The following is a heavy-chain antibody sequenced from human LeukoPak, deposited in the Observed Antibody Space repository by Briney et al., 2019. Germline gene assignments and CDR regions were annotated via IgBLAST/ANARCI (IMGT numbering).Heavy chain of an antibody. CDR1: GYRFISYW. D-gene: IGHD6-13*01. CDR3: ARLLVPTSSWLGFFDY. J-gene: IGHJ4*02. Sequence: GESLKISCKGSGYRFISYWIGWVRQMPGKGLEWMGIIYPGDSNTSYNPSFQGQVTISADKSISTDYLQWSSLKASDTAMYYCARLLVPTSSWLGFFDYWGQGTLVTVSS. V-gene: IGHV5-51*01. CDR2: IYPGDSNT.